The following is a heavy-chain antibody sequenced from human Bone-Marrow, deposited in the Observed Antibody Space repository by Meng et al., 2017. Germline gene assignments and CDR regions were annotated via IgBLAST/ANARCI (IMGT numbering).Heavy chain of an antibody. J-gene: IGHJ4*02. CDR2: TSRDGSDT. Sequence: EVQLVESGGGLVQPGGSLRLSCVASGFTISTYWLHWVRQAPGKVLVWVSRTSRDGSDTVYADSVKGRFTISRDNAKNTLYLQMNSLRAEDTAIYYCVDSNFDYWGQGTLVTVSS. V-gene: IGHV3-74*01. D-gene: IGHD4-11*01. CDR1: GFTISTYW. CDR3: VDSNFDY.